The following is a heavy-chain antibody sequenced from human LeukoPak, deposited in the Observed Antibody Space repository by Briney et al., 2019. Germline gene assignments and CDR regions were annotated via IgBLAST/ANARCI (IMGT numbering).Heavy chain of an antibody. J-gene: IGHJ4*02. Sequence: GGSLRLSCAASGFTFSSYGMHWVRQAPGKGLEWVAFIRYDGSNKYYADSVKGRFTISRDNSKNTLYLQMNSLRAGDTAVYYCATSVEMATSFDYWGQGTLVTVSS. CDR1: GFTFSSYG. CDR2: IRYDGSNK. V-gene: IGHV3-30*02. CDR3: ATSVEMATSFDY. D-gene: IGHD5-24*01.